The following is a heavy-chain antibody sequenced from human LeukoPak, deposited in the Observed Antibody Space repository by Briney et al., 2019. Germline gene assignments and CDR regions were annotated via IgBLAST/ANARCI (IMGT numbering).Heavy chain of an antibody. J-gene: IGHJ3*02. Sequence: GASVKVSCKASGGTISSITITWLRQAPGQGLEWMGAVVPIFDSSNYAQKFQGRVLLTTDESTNTAYMELSGLRSADTAVYYCARVVGLGAFDIWGRGTTVIVSS. V-gene: IGHV1-69*05. CDR2: VVPIFDSS. D-gene: IGHD2-15*01. CDR1: GGTISSIT. CDR3: ARVVGLGAFDI.